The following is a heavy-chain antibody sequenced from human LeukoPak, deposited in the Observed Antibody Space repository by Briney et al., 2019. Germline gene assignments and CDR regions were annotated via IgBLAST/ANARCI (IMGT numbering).Heavy chain of an antibody. V-gene: IGHV1-2*02. J-gene: IGHJ4*02. CDR2: INPNSGGT. CDR3: ARGGVDYYGSGSYYSIDY. CDR1: GYTFTGYY. Sequence: ASVKLSCKASGYTFTGYYMHWVRQAPGQGLEWMGWINPNSGGTNYAQKFQGRVTMTRDTSISTAYMELSRLRSADTAVYYCARGGVDYYGSGSYYSIDYWGQGTLVTVSS. D-gene: IGHD3-10*01.